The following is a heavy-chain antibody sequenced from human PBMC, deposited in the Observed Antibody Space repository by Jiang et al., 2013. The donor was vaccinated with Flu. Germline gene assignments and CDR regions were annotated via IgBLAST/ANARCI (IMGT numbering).Heavy chain of an antibody. D-gene: IGHD2-21*02. Sequence: SCKTSGYTFHSYTINWVRQAPGQGPEWVGRIIPVIGVTSYAQEFQGRVTITADKSTSTVYMEMSSLRSDDTAVYFCARATCGGDCYSGGLAYFYFDYWGPGTLATVSS. J-gene: IGHJ4*02. CDR2: IIPVIGVT. V-gene: IGHV1-69*02. CDR3: ARATCGGDCYSGGLAYFYFDY. CDR1: GYTFHSYT.